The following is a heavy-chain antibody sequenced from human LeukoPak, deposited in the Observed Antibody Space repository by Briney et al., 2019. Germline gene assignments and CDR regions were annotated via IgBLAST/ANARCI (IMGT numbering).Heavy chain of an antibody. CDR3: ATKGSMYCSGGSCFWS. D-gene: IGHD2-15*01. CDR1: GYTFTCYY. V-gene: IGHV1-2*02. J-gene: IGHJ5*02. Sequence: ASVKVSCKASGYTFTCYYMHWVRQAPGQGLEWMGWINPNSGGTNYAQKFQGRVTMTRDTSISTAYMELSSLRSEDTAVYYCATKGSMYCSGGSCFWSWGQGTLVTVSS. CDR2: INPNSGGT.